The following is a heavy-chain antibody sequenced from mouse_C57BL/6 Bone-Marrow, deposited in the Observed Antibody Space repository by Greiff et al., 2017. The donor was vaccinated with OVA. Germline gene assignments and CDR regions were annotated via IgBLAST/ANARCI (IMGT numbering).Heavy chain of an antibody. CDR2: IYPGSGST. V-gene: IGHV1-55*01. CDR1: GYTFTSYW. J-gene: IGHJ1*03. D-gene: IGHD1-1*01. Sequence: QVQLQQPGAELVKPGASVKMSCKASGYTFTSYWITWVKQRPGQGLEWIGEIYPGSGSTNYNEKFKSKATLTVDTSSSTAYMQLSSLTSEDAAVYYSGRLGRYFGSSLWLCGVWGTGTTVTVSS. CDR3: GRLGRYFGSSLWLCGV.